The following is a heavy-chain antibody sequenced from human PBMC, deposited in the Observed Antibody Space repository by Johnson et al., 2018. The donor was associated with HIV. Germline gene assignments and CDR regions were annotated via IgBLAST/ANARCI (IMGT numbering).Heavy chain of an antibody. J-gene: IGHJ3*02. V-gene: IGHV3-30-3*01. D-gene: IGHD3-16*01. CDR1: GFTSSSYT. CDR3: ARDQDLWGFDAFDI. CDR2: ISYDGSNK. Sequence: QVQLVESGGGVVQPGRSLRLSCAASGFTSSSYTMHWVRHVPAKGLEWVALISYDGSNKHYADSVKGRFTISRDNSKNTLYLQMNSLRPEDTAVYYCARDQDLWGFDAFDIWGQGTMITVSS.